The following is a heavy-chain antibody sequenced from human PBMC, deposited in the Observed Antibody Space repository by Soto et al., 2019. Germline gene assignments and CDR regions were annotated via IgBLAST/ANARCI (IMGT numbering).Heavy chain of an antibody. CDR3: TRRDRPDDSNFATDV. Sequence: ASVKVSCKASGYTFTSYGISWVRQAPGQGLEWMGWISAYNGNTSYAHKLQGRVTMTGDTSISTAYMELSRLRYDDTAVYYCTRRDRPDDSNFATDVWGQGTTVTVSS. CDR2: ISAYNGNT. CDR1: GYTFTSYG. V-gene: IGHV1-18*01. J-gene: IGHJ6*02. D-gene: IGHD3-3*01.